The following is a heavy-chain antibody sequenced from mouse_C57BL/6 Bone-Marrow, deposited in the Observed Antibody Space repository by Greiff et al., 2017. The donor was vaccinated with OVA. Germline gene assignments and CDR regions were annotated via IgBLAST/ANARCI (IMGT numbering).Heavy chain of an antibody. CDR1: GFTFSDFY. CDR2: SRNKANDYTT. CDR3: ARDALGMDY. Sequence: EVQRVESGGGLVQSGRSLRLSCATSGFTFSDFYMEWVRQAPGKGLEWIAASRNKANDYTTEYSASVKGRFIVSRDTSQSILYLQMNALRAEDTAIYYCARDALGMDYWGQGTSVTVSS. J-gene: IGHJ4*01. V-gene: IGHV7-1*01.